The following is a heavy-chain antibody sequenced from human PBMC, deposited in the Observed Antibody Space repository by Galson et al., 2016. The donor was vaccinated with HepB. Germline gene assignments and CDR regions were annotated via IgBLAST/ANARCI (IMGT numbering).Heavy chain of an antibody. V-gene: IGHV2-5*02. CDR1: GFSLTTRGLG. CDR3: ARGRSGYEYFDY. Sequence: PALVKPTQTLTLTCSFSGFSLTTRGLGVGWVRQPPGEALEWVGLIYWDDDTRYSPSLKSRLTITKDTSRNQVVLSMTNMDPVDTATYYCARGRSGYEYFDYWGQGTLVTVSS. CDR2: IYWDDDT. J-gene: IGHJ4*02. D-gene: IGHD5-12*01.